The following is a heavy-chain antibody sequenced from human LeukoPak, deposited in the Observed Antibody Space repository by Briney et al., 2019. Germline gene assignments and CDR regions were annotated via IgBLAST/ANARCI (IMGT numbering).Heavy chain of an antibody. V-gene: IGHV3-21*01. Sequence: GSLRLSCAASGFTFSSYSMNWVRQAPGKGLEWVSSISSSSSYIYYADSVKGRFTISRDNAKNSLYLHMNSLRAGDTAVYYCARDLQLSPKRRYYFDYWGQGTLVTVSS. J-gene: IGHJ4*02. D-gene: IGHD5-18*01. CDR2: ISSSSSYI. CDR3: ARDLQLSPKRRYYFDY. CDR1: GFTFSSYS.